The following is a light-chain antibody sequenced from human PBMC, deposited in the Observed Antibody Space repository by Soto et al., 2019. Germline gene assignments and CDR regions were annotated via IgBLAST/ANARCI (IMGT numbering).Light chain of an antibody. CDR1: QSVSSNY. CDR3: QQYDNWPWT. J-gene: IGKJ1*01. V-gene: IGKV3-20*01. CDR2: GAF. Sequence: EIVLTQSPGTLSLSPGERATFSCRASQSVSSNYLAWYQQKPGQAPRLLIYGAFKRATGIPDRFSGSGSGTDFTLTISSLQSEDFAVYYCQQYDNWPWTFGQGTKVDI.